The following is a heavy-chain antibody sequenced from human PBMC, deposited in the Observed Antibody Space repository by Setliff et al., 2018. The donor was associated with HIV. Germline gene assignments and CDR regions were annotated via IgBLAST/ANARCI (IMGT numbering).Heavy chain of an antibody. CDR1: GYTFTSYI. CDR2: ISAYNGNT. J-gene: IGHJ3*02. V-gene: IGHV1-18*01. Sequence: ASVKVSCKASGYTFTSYIMNWVRQAPGQGLEWMGWISAYNGNTKYAQKFQGRVTMNTDTSTSTAYMELRSLRSDDTAVYYGARSRYDSGGYPDAFDIWGQGTMVTVSS. D-gene: IGHD3-22*01. CDR3: ARSRYDSGGYPDAFDI.